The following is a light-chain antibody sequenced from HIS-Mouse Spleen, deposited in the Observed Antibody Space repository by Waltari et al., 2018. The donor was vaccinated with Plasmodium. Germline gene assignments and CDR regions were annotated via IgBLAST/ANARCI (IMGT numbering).Light chain of an antibody. CDR2: DVS. Sequence: QSALTQPRSVSASPGQSVTISCTGTSSDVGGYNYVSWYQQHPGKAPKLMIYDVSKRPSVGPDRFSGSKSGNTASLTISGLQAEDEADYYCCSYAGSYTLVFGGGTKLTVL. J-gene: IGLJ2*01. CDR1: SSDVGGYNY. V-gene: IGLV2-11*01. CDR3: CSYAGSYTLV.